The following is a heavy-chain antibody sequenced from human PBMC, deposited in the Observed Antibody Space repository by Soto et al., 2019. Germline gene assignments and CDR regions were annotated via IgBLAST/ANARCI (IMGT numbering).Heavy chain of an antibody. Sequence: ASVKVSCKASGYTFTGYYMHWVRQAPGQGLEWMGWINPNSGGTNYAQKFQGWVTMTRDTSISTAYMELSRLRSDDTAVYYCSRGIVVVPAAIKGSYYYYYYMGVWGKGTTVTVSS. CDR2: INPNSGGT. D-gene: IGHD2-2*02. J-gene: IGHJ6*03. CDR1: GYTFTGYY. V-gene: IGHV1-2*04. CDR3: SRGIVVVPAAIKGSYYYYYYMGV.